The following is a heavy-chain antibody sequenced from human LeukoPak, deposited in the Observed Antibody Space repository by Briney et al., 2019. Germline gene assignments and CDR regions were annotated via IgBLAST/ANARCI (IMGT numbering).Heavy chain of an antibody. CDR3: VRNQWVEQYWYFDL. Sequence: PGGSLRLSCAASGFRFRNYAMSWVRQAPGKGLEWVSGINGADTTTLYADSVQGRLTISRDNSKNALSLQMNSLRAEDTAVYYCVRNQWVEQYWYFDLWGRGTLVTVSS. CDR1: GFRFRNYA. V-gene: IGHV3-23*01. J-gene: IGHJ2*01. D-gene: IGHD1/OR15-1a*01. CDR2: INGADTTT.